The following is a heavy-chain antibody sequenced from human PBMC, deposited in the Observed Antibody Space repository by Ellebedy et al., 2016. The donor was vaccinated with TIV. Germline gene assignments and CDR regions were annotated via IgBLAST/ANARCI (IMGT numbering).Heavy chain of an antibody. V-gene: IGHV3-7*01. CDR1: GFTFSSYW. J-gene: IGHJ4*02. CDR2: IKQEGYAQ. Sequence: PGGSLRLSCVASGFTFSSYWMSWVRQAPGKGLEWVASIKQEGYAQSYVDSVEGRFTISRDNAKNSRYLQMISLRAEDTAVYYCARDQGWAVPGTTRFDYWGQGTLVTVSS. D-gene: IGHD6-19*01. CDR3: ARDQGWAVPGTTRFDY.